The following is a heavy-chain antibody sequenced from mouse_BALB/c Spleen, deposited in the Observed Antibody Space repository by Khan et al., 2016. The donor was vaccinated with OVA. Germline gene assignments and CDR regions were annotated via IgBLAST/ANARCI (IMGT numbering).Heavy chain of an antibody. Sequence: EGQRQESGPGLVKPSQSLSLTCTGTGYSITSDYAWNWIRQFPGNKLEWMGYISYSGSTSYNPSLKSRISITRDTSKNQFFLQLNSVTTEDTATYYCARSIMANWGQGTTLTVSS. CDR1: GYSITSDYA. J-gene: IGHJ2*01. V-gene: IGHV3-2*02. CDR3: ARSIMAN. CDR2: ISYSGST.